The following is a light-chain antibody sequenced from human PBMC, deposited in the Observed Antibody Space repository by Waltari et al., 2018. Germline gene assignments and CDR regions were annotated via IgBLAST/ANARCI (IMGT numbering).Light chain of an antibody. V-gene: IGLV2-8*01. CDR3: SSYAHNNHFV. CDR1: NIHVCAHIS. Sequence: QSVLTPPHSATGCPGQSVTIPCTGTNIHVCAHISVSCYQPPPGTLPKLLIYEVTKPPSGVPDRFSGSKAGNTASLTVSGLQADDEADYYCSSYAHNNHFVFGTGTKVTVL. CDR2: EVT. J-gene: IGLJ1*01.